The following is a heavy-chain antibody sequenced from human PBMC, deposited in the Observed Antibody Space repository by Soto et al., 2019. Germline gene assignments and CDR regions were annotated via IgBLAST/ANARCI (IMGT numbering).Heavy chain of an antibody. CDR2: IYRDDDK. Sequence: QITLKESGHTLVKPTQMLTLTCTFSGFSLNTRGVGVGWIRQPPGGALEWLALIYRDDDKRYSPSLRSRLTITKDTSKNQVVLTMTTMEPLDTGTYYCAHTYSSSPDDGFDVWGQGTRVTVSS. CDR3: AHTYSSSPDDGFDV. D-gene: IGHD6-6*01. V-gene: IGHV2-5*02. CDR1: GFSLNTRGVG. J-gene: IGHJ3*01.